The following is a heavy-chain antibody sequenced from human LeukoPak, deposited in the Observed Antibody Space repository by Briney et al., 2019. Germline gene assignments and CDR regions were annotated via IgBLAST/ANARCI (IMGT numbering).Heavy chain of an antibody. J-gene: IGHJ5*02. Sequence: ASVKVSCKASGYTFTDYFMHWVRQAPGQGLEWMGWINPNSGDTNSAQKFQGRVTMTRDTSISTAYMELSRLRYDDTAMYYCARGYYDILTGYLDWFDPWGQGTLVTVSS. CDR3: ARGYYDILTGYLDWFDP. V-gene: IGHV1-2*02. CDR1: GYTFTDYF. D-gene: IGHD3-9*01. CDR2: INPNSGDT.